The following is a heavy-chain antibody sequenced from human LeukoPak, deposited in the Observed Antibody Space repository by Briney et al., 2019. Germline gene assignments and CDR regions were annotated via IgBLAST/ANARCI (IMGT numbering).Heavy chain of an antibody. V-gene: IGHV1-2*02. Sequence: GASVKVSCKASGYTFTGYYMHWVRQAPGQGLEWTGWINPNSDGTNYAQKFQGRVTMTRDTSISTAYMELSRLRSDDTAVYYCARGGGPSIGWFDPWGQGTLVTVSS. J-gene: IGHJ5*02. CDR3: ARGGGPSIGWFDP. CDR2: INPNSDGT. D-gene: IGHD3-22*01. CDR1: GYTFTGYY.